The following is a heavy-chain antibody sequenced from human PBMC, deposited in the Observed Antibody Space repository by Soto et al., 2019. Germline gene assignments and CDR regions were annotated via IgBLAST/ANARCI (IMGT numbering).Heavy chain of an antibody. CDR1: GFTFSSYA. D-gene: IGHD6-19*01. V-gene: IGHV3-23*01. Sequence: GGSLRLSCAASGFTFSSYAMSWVRQAPGKGLEWVSAISGSGVGTYYADSVKGRFTISRDNSKNTLYLQMNSLRAEDTAVYYCAKGTGSSGWYVFDYWGQGTLVTVSS. J-gene: IGHJ4*02. CDR3: AKGTGSSGWYVFDY. CDR2: ISGSGVGT.